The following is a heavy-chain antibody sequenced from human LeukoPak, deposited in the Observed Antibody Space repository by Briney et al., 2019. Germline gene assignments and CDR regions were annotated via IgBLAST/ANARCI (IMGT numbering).Heavy chain of an antibody. CDR1: GFTFSSFW. D-gene: IGHD3-16*01. CDR2: IARDGSET. CDR3: AKDRHDYVWGSDY. J-gene: IGHJ4*02. V-gene: IGHV3-7*03. Sequence: GGSLRLSCAASGFTFSSFWMSWVRHIPGKGLEWVANIARDGSETYYVDAVKGRFTTSRDNSKNTLYLQMNSLRAEDTAVYYCAKDRHDYVWGSDYWGQGTLVTVPS.